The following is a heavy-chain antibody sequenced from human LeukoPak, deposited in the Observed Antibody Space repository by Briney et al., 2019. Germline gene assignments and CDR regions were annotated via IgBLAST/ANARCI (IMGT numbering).Heavy chain of an antibody. Sequence: PSETLSLTCAVSGGSISSGGYSWSWIRQPPGKGLEWIGYIYYSGSTYYNPSLKSRVTISVDTSKNQFSLKLSSVTAADTAVYYCARGGSSGYFDYWGQGTLVTVSS. CDR2: IYYSGST. V-gene: IGHV4-30-4*07. CDR3: ARGGSSGYFDY. D-gene: IGHD3-22*01. J-gene: IGHJ4*02. CDR1: GGSISSGGYS.